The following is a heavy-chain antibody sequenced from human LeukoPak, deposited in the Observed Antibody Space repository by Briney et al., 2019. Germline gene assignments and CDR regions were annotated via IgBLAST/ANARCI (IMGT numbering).Heavy chain of an antibody. V-gene: IGHV1-2*04. Sequence: ASVKVSCKASGYTFTGYYMHWVRQAPGQGLEWMGWINPNSGGTNYAQKFQGWVTMTRDTSISTAYMELSRLRSDDTAVYYCARAKEGRYYYGSGSFDYWGQGTLVTVSS. CDR2: INPNSGGT. CDR1: GYTFTGYY. CDR3: ARAKEGRYYYGSGSFDY. J-gene: IGHJ4*02. D-gene: IGHD3-10*01.